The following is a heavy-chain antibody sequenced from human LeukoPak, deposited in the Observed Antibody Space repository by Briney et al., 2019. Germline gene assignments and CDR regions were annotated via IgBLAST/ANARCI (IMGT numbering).Heavy chain of an antibody. J-gene: IGHJ4*02. CDR1: GFTFSSYG. D-gene: IGHD3-10*01. CDR3: AKDISYGSKTYYAGFDY. V-gene: IGHV3-9*01. CDR2: ISWTGDRV. Sequence: PGRSLRLSCAASGFTFSSYGMHWVRQAPGKGLEWVSRISWTGDRVDYAASVKGRFTISRDNAEKSLYLQMNSLTAEDTALYYCAKDISYGSKTYYAGFDYWGQGILVTVSS.